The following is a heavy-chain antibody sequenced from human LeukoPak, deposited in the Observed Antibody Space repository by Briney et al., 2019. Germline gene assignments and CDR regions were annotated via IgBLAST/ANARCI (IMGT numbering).Heavy chain of an antibody. CDR3: ASAQYDCSSTSCYMYAFDI. CDR1: GFTFSSYS. CDR2: ISSSSSYI. Sequence: GSLRLSCAASGFTFSSYSMNWVRQAPGKGLEWVSSISSSSSYIYYADSVKGRFTISRDNAKNSLYLQMNSLRAEDTAVYYCASAQYDCSSTSCYMYAFDIWGQGTMVTVSS. J-gene: IGHJ3*02. D-gene: IGHD2-2*02. V-gene: IGHV3-21*01.